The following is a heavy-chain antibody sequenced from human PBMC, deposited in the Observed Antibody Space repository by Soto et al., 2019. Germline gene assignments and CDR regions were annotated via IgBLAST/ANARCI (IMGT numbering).Heavy chain of an antibody. V-gene: IGHV3-23*01. J-gene: IGHJ6*02. CDR2: ISGGADRT. Sequence: EVQLLESGGGLVQPGGSVRLSCAASGFRFSTYAQHWVRQAPGKGLEWVSVISGGADRTYYADSVKGRFTISRDNSKNTLYLQMNSLRAEDTAIYYCASPLVVLEVMDSDYYYYGIDVWGQGTAVTVSS. CDR3: ASPLVVLEVMDSDYYYYGIDV. D-gene: IGHD2-2*01. CDR1: GFRFSTYA.